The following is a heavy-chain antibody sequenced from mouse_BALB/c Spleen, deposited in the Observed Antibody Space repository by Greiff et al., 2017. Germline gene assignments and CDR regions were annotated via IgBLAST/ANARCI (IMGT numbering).Heavy chain of an antibody. CDR3: ARGLPLTTANSMDY. J-gene: IGHJ4*01. Sequence: VHLVESGPGLVAPSQSLSITCTVSGFSLTSYGVHWVRQPPGKGLEWLGVIWAGGSTNYNSALMSRLSISKDNSKSQVFLKMNSLQTDDTAMYYCARGLPLTTANSMDYWGQGTSVTVSS. V-gene: IGHV2-9*02. CDR2: IWAGGST. CDR1: GFSLTSYG. D-gene: IGHD1-2*01.